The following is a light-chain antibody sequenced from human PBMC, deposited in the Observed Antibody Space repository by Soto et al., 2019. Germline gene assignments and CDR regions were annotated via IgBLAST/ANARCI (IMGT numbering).Light chain of an antibody. V-gene: IGLV1-44*01. CDR3: AAWDDSLNGPV. J-gene: IGLJ1*01. CDR1: SSNIGSNN. CDR2: SHN. Sequence: QSVLTQPPSASGTPGQRVTISCSGSSSNIGSNNVNWYQQLPGTAPKLLIYSHNQRPSGVPDRFSGSKSGTSASLAISGLQSEDGADYFCAAWDDSLNGPVFGTGTKLTVL.